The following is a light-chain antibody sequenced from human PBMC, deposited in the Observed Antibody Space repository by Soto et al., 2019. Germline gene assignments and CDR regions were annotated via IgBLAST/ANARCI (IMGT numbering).Light chain of an antibody. CDR3: RSYGGNWV. V-gene: IGLV2-8*01. Sequence: QSALTQPPSASGSPGQSVSISCTGNSSDIGNNNYVSWYQQHPGKAPKLMIYEVSKRPSGVPDRFSGSKSGNTASLTVSGLEAEDEADYYCRSYGGNWVFGGGTKLTVL. J-gene: IGLJ3*02. CDR2: EVS. CDR1: SSDIGNNNY.